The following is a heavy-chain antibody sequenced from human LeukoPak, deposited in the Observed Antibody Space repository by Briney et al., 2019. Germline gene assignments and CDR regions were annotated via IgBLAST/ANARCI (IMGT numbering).Heavy chain of an antibody. Sequence: GASVKVSCKASGGTFSSYAISWVRQAPGQGLEWMGWINAGNGNTKYSQKFQGRVTITRDTSASTAYMELSSLRSEDTAVYYCARVSVPYGSGSYYDYWGQGTLVTVSS. CDR1: GGTFSSYA. CDR2: INAGNGNT. J-gene: IGHJ4*02. V-gene: IGHV1-3*01. D-gene: IGHD3-10*01. CDR3: ARVSVPYGSGSYYDY.